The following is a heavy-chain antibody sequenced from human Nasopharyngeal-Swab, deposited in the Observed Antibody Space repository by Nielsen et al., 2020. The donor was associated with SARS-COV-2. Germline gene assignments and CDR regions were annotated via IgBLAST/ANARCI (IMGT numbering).Heavy chain of an antibody. CDR2: INHRGST. V-gene: IGHV4-34*01. CDR3: ARGLSGIVPAPILGLGPYYYYYYMDV. D-gene: IGHD2-2*01. Sequence: RQAPGKGPEWIAEINHRGSTNYNPSLKSRVTLSVDTSMNQGSLEMSSVTAADTAVYYCARGLSGIVPAPILGLGPYYYYYYMDVWGKGTTVTVSS. J-gene: IGHJ6*03.